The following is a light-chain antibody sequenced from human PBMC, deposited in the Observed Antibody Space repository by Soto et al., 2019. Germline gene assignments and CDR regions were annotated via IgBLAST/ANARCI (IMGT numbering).Light chain of an antibody. CDR1: SRDVGGYKF. J-gene: IGLJ3*02. V-gene: IGLV2-14*01. CDR3: LSYTSANTRV. Sequence: QAVVTQPASVSGSPGQSITISCTGTSRDVGGYKFVSWYQHHPGKAPKLMIYEVNNRPSGVSDRFSGSKSGNTASLTISGLQPEDEADYYCLSYTSANTRVFGGGTKVTVL. CDR2: EVN.